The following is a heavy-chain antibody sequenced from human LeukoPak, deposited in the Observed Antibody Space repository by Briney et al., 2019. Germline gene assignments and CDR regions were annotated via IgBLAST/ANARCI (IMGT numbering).Heavy chain of an antibody. CDR1: GFTFSSYW. V-gene: IGHV3-74*01. CDR3: ARAPGNWYFNL. Sequence: GGSLRLSCAASGFTFSSYWMHWVRQAPGKGLVWISRINNDGSNTDYADSVKGRFTISRDNAKNTLYLQMNSLITEDTAVYYCARAPGNWYFNLWGRGTLVTVSS. CDR2: INNDGSNT. D-gene: IGHD6-13*01. J-gene: IGHJ2*01.